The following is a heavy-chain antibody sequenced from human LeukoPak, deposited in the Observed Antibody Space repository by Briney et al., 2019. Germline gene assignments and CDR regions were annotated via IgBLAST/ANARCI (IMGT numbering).Heavy chain of an antibody. Sequence: GGSLRLSCAASGFTVSSNYMSWVRQAPGKGLEWVSVIYSGGSTYYADSVKGRFTISRDNSKNTLYLQMNSLRAEDTAVYYCAGSQLGMVAYFDYWGQGTLVTVSS. V-gene: IGHV3-66*02. CDR2: IYSGGST. CDR3: AGSQLGMVAYFDY. D-gene: IGHD2-15*01. J-gene: IGHJ4*02. CDR1: GFTVSSNY.